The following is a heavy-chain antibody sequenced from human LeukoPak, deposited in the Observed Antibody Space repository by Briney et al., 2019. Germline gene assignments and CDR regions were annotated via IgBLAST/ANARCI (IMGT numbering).Heavy chain of an antibody. V-gene: IGHV4-59*12. Sequence: PSETLSLTCTVSGGSISSYYWSWIRQPPGKGLEWIGYIYYSGSTNYNPSLKSRVTMSVDTSKNQFSLKLSSVTAADTAVYYCARGQGTVTTHWGQGTLVTVSS. CDR1: GGSISSYY. CDR3: ARGQGTVTTH. D-gene: IGHD4-17*01. J-gene: IGHJ4*02. CDR2: IYYSGST.